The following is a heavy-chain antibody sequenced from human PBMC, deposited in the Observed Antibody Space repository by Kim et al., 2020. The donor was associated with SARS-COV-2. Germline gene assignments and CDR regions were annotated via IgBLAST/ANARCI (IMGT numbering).Heavy chain of an antibody. J-gene: IGHJ4*02. CDR2: FDPEDGET. Sequence: ASVKVSCKVSGYTLTELSMHWVRQAPGKGLEWMGGFDPEDGETIYAQKIQGRVTMTEDTSTDTAYMELSSLRSEDTAEYYCATVSGRGLLPYYFDCWGQGTLSSVT. D-gene: IGHD2-15*01. V-gene: IGHV1-24*01. CDR3: ATVSGRGLLPYYFDC. CDR1: GYTLTELS.